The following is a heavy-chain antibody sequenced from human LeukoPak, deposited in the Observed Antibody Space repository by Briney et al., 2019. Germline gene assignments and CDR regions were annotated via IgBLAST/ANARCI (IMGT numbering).Heavy chain of an antibody. Sequence: ASVKVSCKASGYTFTSYGIGWVRQAPGQGLEWMGWISAYNGNTNYAQKLQGRVTMTTDTSTSTAYMELRSLRSDDTAVYYCARDRRYYGSGSSWFDPWGQGTLVTVSS. CDR2: ISAYNGNT. V-gene: IGHV1-18*01. D-gene: IGHD3-10*01. CDR1: GYTFTSYG. J-gene: IGHJ5*02. CDR3: ARDRRYYGSGSSWFDP.